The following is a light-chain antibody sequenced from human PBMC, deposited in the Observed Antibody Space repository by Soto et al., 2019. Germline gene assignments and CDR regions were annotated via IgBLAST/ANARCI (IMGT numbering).Light chain of an antibody. Sequence: DIPMTQSPSTLSASVGDRVTITCRASQSIKNWLAWYQQKTGTAPNFLIYDASTLESGVPSRFSGSGSGTEFTLTISSLQADDFATYFCQQYDDYPLTFGGGTKVEIK. CDR2: DAS. CDR3: QQYDDYPLT. J-gene: IGKJ4*01. V-gene: IGKV1-5*01. CDR1: QSIKNW.